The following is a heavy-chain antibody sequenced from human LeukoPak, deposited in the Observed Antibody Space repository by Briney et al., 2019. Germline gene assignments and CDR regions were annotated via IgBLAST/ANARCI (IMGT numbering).Heavy chain of an antibody. D-gene: IGHD6-13*01. CDR2: INTNTGNP. J-gene: IGHJ3*02. CDR3: ARVDSTIAAAGPDAFDI. CDR1: GYTFTSYA. V-gene: IGHV7-4-1*02. Sequence: VASVKVSCRASGYTFTSYAMNWVRQAPGQGLEWMGWINTNTGNPTYAQGFTGRFVFSLDTSVSTAYLQISSLKAEDTAVYYCARVDSTIAAAGPDAFDIWGQGTMVTVSS.